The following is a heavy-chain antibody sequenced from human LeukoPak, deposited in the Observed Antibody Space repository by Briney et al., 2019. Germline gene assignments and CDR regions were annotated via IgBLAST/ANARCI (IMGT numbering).Heavy chain of an antibody. J-gene: IGHJ4*02. D-gene: IGHD1-26*01. V-gene: IGHV3-23*01. CDR2: ISGSGGST. CDR3: AKGLEWELPHYFDY. CDR1: GFTFSSYG. Sequence: GGSLRLSCAASGFTFSSYGMHWVRQAPGKGLEWVSAISGSGGSTYYADSVKGRFTISRDNSKNTLYLQMNSLRAEDTAVYYCAKGLEWELPHYFDYWGQGTLVTVSS.